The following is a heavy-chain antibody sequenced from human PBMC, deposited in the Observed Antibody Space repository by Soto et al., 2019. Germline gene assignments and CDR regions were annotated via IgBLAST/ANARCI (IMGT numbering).Heavy chain of an antibody. Sequence: PSETLSLTCTVSGGSISSSSYYWGWIRQPLGKGLEWIGSIYYSGSTYYNPSLKSRVTISVDTSKNQFSLKLSSVTAADPVVISCAGRVYGDLAYWGKGTLVTASP. CDR3: AGRVYGDLAY. CDR1: GGSISSSSYY. J-gene: IGHJ4*02. CDR2: IYYSGST. V-gene: IGHV4-39*01. D-gene: IGHD4-17*01.